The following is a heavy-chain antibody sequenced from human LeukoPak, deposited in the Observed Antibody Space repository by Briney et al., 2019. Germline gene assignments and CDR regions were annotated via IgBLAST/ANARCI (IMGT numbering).Heavy chain of an antibody. CDR1: GFTFSNFW. Sequence: GGSLRLSCAASGFTFSNFWMHWVRQAPGKGLVWVGRINSDGSGTGYADPVRGRFTISRDNAKNTLYLQMNSLRADDTAVYFCARWGSNWGQGTLITVSS. D-gene: IGHD3-10*01. CDR2: INSDGSGT. CDR3: ARWGSN. J-gene: IGHJ4*02. V-gene: IGHV3-74*01.